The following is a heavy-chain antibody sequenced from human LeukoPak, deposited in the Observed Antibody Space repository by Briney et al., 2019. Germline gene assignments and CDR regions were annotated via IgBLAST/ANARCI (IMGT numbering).Heavy chain of an antibody. D-gene: IGHD6-13*01. V-gene: IGHV4-34*01. Sequence: PSETLSLTCAVYGGSFSGYYWSWIRQPPGKGLEWIGEINRSGSTNYNPSLKSRVTISVDTSKNQFSLKLSSVTAADTAVYYCARYARIAAEDYMDVWGKGTTVTVSS. CDR2: INRSGST. CDR3: ARYARIAAEDYMDV. CDR1: GGSFSGYY. J-gene: IGHJ6*03.